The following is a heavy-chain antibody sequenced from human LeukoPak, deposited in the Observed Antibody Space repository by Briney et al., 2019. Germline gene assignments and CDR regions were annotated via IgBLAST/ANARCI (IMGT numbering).Heavy chain of an antibody. CDR2: IKSKTDGGTT. Sequence: SXVRXAXGXGLEWVGPIKSKTDGGTTDYAAPVKGRFTISRDDSKNTLYLQMNSLKTEDTAVYYCTTAAMIAKRYFDYWGQGTLVTVSS. J-gene: IGHJ4*02. CDR3: TTAAMIAKRYFDY. D-gene: IGHD3-22*01. V-gene: IGHV3-15*01.